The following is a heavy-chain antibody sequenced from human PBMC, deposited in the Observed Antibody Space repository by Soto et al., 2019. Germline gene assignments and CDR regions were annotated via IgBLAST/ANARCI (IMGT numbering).Heavy chain of an antibody. CDR3: AKAPYSSSSYFDY. CDR1: GFTFSSYG. V-gene: IGHV3-30*18. Sequence: VGSLRLSGAASGFTFSSYGMHWVRQAPGKGLEWVAVISYDGSNKYYADSVKGRFTISRDNSKNTLYLQMNSLRAEDTAVYYCAKAPYSSSSYFDYWGQGTLVTVSS. J-gene: IGHJ4*02. CDR2: ISYDGSNK. D-gene: IGHD6-6*01.